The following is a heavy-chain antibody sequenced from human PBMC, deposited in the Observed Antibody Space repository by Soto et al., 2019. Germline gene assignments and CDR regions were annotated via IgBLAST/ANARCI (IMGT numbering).Heavy chain of an antibody. CDR2: ISGSDDST. CDR3: VKDWTGNTCPCMDV. Sequence: EVQLLESGGGLVQPGGSLRLCCAASGFTFNNYAMTWVRQAPGKGLAWVSTISGSDDSTYYADCVKGRLTISRDKSKNALYLQMSSLRAEDTTLYYCVKDWTGNTCPCMDVWGQGTTVTVTS. D-gene: IGHD2-8*02. J-gene: IGHJ6*01. V-gene: IGHV3-23*01. CDR1: GFTFNNYA.